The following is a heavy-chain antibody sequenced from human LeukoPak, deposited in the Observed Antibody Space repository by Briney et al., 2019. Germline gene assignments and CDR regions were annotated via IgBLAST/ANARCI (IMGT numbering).Heavy chain of an antibody. CDR2: FYDSGSA. D-gene: IGHD2/OR15-2a*01. V-gene: IGHV4-59*01. CDR3: AREGIFDPYYFDY. Sequence: SETLSLTCTVSGGSISSYYWSWIRQPPGKGLEWIGYFYDSGSANYNPSLKSRVTISVDTSKNQFSLKLSSVTAADTAVYYCAREGIFDPYYFDYWGQGTLVTVSS. J-gene: IGHJ4*02. CDR1: GGSISSYY.